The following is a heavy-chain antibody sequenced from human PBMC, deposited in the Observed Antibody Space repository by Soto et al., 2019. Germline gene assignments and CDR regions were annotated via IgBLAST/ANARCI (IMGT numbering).Heavy chain of an antibody. CDR3: ARVAGTFYWYFDL. CDR2: IYYSGST. Sequence: QVQLQESGPGLVKPSQTLSLTCTVSGGSISSGDYYWSWIRQPPGKGLEWIGYIYYSGSTYYNPSLKSPVTTSVDTSKHQLSLKLSSVTAAHTAVYYWARVAGTFYWYFDLWGRGNLVTVSS. J-gene: IGHJ2*01. V-gene: IGHV4-30-4*01. D-gene: IGHD3-10*01. CDR1: GGSISSGDYY.